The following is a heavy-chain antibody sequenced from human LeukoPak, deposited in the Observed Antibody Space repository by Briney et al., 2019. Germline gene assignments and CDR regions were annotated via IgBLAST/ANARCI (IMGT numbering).Heavy chain of an antibody. CDR2: ISYDGSNK. J-gene: IGHJ3*02. Sequence: GGSLRLSCAASGFTFSSYAMHWVRQAPGKGLEWVAVISYDGSNKYYADSVKGRFTISRDNSKNTLYLQMNSLRAEDTAVYYCARGLGYDSSALLGGAFDIWAQGKMVTVSS. CDR1: GFTFSSYA. D-gene: IGHD3-22*01. CDR3: ARGLGYDSSALLGGAFDI. V-gene: IGHV3-30-3*01.